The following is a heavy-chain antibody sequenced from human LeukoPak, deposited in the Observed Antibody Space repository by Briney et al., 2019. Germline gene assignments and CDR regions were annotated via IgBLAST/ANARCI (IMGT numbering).Heavy chain of an antibody. CDR3: AKDPRVGATNYFDY. J-gene: IGHJ4*02. CDR1: GFTFSSYA. V-gene: IGHV3-23*01. D-gene: IGHD1-26*01. CDR2: ISGSGGST. Sequence: GGSLRLSCAASGFTFSSYAMSWVRQAPGKGLEWVSSISGSGGSTYHADSVKGRFTISRDNSKNTLYLQMNSLRAEDTAVYYCAKDPRVGATNYFDYWGQGTLVTVSS.